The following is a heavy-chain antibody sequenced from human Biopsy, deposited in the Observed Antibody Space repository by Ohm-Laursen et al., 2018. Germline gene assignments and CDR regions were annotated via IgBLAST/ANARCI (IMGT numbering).Heavy chain of an antibody. D-gene: IGHD1-1*01. Sequence: SLRLSCAASGFTFDDYAMHWVRQTPGKGLEWVSGISWHSGSRGYADSVKGRFTISRDNAKKLLYLQMNSLRAEDTALYYCAKDVRVKVQLDGMDVWGQGTTVTVSS. CDR1: GFTFDDYA. J-gene: IGHJ6*02. V-gene: IGHV3-9*01. CDR3: AKDVRVKVQLDGMDV. CDR2: ISWHSGSR.